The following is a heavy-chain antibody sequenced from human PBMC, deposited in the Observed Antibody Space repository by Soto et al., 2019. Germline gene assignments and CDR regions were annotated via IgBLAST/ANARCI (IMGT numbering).Heavy chain of an antibody. Sequence: SETLSLTCTVSGGSINDYYWSWTRQPPGKGLEWIAYGLRPDYTGYNPSLRNRVTISSDTSKNQFSLRLISVTAADTAVYYCVAGPDSEKSAYCGQGTLVTVS. J-gene: IGHJ4*01. D-gene: IGHD5-18*01. CDR1: GGSINDYY. CDR2: GLRPDYT. CDR3: VAGPDSEKSAY. V-gene: IGHV4-59*01.